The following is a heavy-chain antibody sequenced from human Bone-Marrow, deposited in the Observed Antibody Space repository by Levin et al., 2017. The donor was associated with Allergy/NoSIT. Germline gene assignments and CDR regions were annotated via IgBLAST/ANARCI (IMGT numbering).Heavy chain of an antibody. CDR3: ARSSYCSGGSASCNGGTYYYYAMDV. V-gene: IGHV3-23*01. Sequence: GGSLRLSCAASGFSFFSHPMTWVRQSPGKGLEWVSVISGSGGSTHYAGSVRGRFTISRDNSDNRLYLQMNRLRAEDTAIYYCARSSYCSGGSASCNGGTYYYYAMDVWGQGTTVTVSS. CDR1: GFSFFSHP. J-gene: IGHJ6*02. CDR2: ISGSGGST. D-gene: IGHD2-15*01.